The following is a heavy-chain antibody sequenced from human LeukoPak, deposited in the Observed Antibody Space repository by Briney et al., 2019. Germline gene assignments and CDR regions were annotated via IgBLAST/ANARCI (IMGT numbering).Heavy chain of an antibody. D-gene: IGHD2-2*02. Sequence: SETLSLTCTVSGGSISSYYWSWIRQPPGKGLEWIGYIYYSGSTNYNPSLKSRVTISVDTSKNQFSLKLSSVTAADTAVYYCARPTDCSSTSCYTGARWFDPWGQGTLVTVSS. CDR2: IYYSGST. CDR3: ARPTDCSSTSCYTGARWFDP. CDR1: GGSISSYY. J-gene: IGHJ5*02. V-gene: IGHV4-59*01.